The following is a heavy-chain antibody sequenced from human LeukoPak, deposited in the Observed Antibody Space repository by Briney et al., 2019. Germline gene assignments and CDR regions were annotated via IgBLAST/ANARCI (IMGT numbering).Heavy chain of an antibody. D-gene: IGHD1-26*01. Sequence: ASVKVSCKVSGYTLTELSMHWVRQAPGKGLEWMGGFDPEDGETIYAQKFQGRVTMTEDTSTDTAYMGLSSLRSEDTAVYYCATQARWELLLGYYFDYWGQGTLVTVSS. CDR3: ATQARWELLLGYYFDY. J-gene: IGHJ4*02. CDR1: GYTLTELS. V-gene: IGHV1-24*01. CDR2: FDPEDGET.